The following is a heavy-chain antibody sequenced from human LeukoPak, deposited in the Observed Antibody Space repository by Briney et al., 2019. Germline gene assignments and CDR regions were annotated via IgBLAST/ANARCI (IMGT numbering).Heavy chain of an antibody. CDR3: WYYYDSSGPLDV. CDR2: IIPILGIA. V-gene: IGHV1-69*04. Sequence: SVKLSCKASGGTFTSYAISWVRQAPGQRPEWMGRIIPILGIANYAQKFQGRVTLTADKSTSTAYMEPSSLRSENTAVYYCWYYYDSSGPLDVWGQGTTVTVSS. D-gene: IGHD3-22*01. J-gene: IGHJ6*02. CDR1: GGTFTSYA.